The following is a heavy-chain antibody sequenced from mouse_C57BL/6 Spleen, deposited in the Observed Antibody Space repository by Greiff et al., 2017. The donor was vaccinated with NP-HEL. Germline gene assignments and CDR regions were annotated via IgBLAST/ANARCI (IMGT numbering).Heavy chain of an antibody. V-gene: IGHV3-6*01. CDR2: ISYDGSN. CDR1: GYSITSGYY. J-gene: IGHJ2*01. D-gene: IGHD4-1*01. CDR3: AKLGPYFDY. Sequence: EVQLQQSGPGLVKPSQSLSLTCSVTGYSITSGYYWNWIRQFPGNKLEWMGYISYDGSNNYNPSLKNRISITRDTSKNQFFLKLNSVTTEDTATYYCAKLGPYFDYWGQGTTLTVSS.